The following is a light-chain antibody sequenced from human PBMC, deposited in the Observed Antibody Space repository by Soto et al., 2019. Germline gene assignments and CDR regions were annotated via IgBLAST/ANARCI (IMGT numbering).Light chain of an antibody. CDR2: ASS. CDR1: SSDVGGHNY. CDR3: SSYTRGTTLYV. Sequence: QSALTQPASVSGSPGQSITISCTGTSSDVGGHNYVSWYQHHAGKAPRLMIYASSNRPSGVSHRFSGSRSGNTASLTISGLQAEDEADYYCSSYTRGTTLYVFGTGTKLTV. J-gene: IGLJ1*01. V-gene: IGLV2-14*01.